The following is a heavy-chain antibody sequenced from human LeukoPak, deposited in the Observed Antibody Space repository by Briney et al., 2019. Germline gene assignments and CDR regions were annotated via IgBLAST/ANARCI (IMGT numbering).Heavy chain of an antibody. V-gene: IGHV3-23*01. D-gene: IGHD3-9*01. CDR3: AKFYDILTAYFDY. Sequence: GGSLRLSCAASGFTFSSYAMTWVRQSPGKGLEWVSAIGGGGGSTYYAYYTDSVKGRFTISRDNSKNTLYLQMNSLRAEDTAVYYCAKFYDILTAYFDYWGQGTLVTVSS. CDR2: IGGGGGST. CDR1: GFTFSSYA. J-gene: IGHJ4*02.